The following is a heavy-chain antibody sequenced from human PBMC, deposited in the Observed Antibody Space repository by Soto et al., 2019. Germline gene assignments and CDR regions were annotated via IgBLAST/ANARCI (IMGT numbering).Heavy chain of an antibody. CDR3: ARGWGSSSQ. V-gene: IGHV3-7*03. CDR1: GFTFRSYW. CDR2: IKQDGSEK. Sequence: EVQLVESGGGLVQPGGSLRLSCAASGFTFRSYWMSWVRQAPGKGLEWVANIKQDGSEKYYVDSVKGRFTISRDNAKNSLYLQMNSLRAEDTAVYYCARGWGSSSQWGQGTLVTVSS. D-gene: IGHD6-6*01. J-gene: IGHJ4*02.